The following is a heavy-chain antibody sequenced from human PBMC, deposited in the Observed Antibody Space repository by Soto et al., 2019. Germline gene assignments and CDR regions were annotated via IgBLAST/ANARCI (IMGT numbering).Heavy chain of an antibody. V-gene: IGHV4-34*01. CDR1: GGSFSGYY. J-gene: IGHJ4*02. D-gene: IGHD2-2*01. Sequence: LSLTCAVYGGSFSGYYWSWIRQAPGKWLEWIGEINHSGSTNYNPSLKSRVTISVDTSKNQFSLKLSSVTAADTAVYYCAARPNCSSTSCYFFDYWGQGTLVTVSS. CDR2: INHSGST. CDR3: AARPNCSSTSCYFFDY.